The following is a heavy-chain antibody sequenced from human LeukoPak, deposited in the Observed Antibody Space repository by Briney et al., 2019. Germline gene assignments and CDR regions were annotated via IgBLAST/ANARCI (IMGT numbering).Heavy chain of an antibody. CDR2: IYYSGST. CDR1: GGSISSLY. Sequence: SETLSLTCTVSGGSISSLYWSWIRQTPGKGLEWIGYIYYSGSTNYNPSLKSRVTISVDTSKTQFSLRLSSVTAADTAVYYCARRGHNSGHFDYWGQGTLVTVSS. CDR3: ARRGHNSGHFDY. D-gene: IGHD6-19*01. V-gene: IGHV4-59*08. J-gene: IGHJ4*02.